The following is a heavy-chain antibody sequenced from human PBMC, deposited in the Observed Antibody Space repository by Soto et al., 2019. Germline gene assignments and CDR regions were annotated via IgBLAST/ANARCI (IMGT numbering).Heavy chain of an antibody. J-gene: IGHJ4*02. CDR1: GFSLSTSGVG. CDR3: AHRRGGSSSWSYFDY. D-gene: IGHD6-13*01. CDR2: IYWDDDK. V-gene: IGHV2-5*02. Sequence: QITLKESGPPLVKPTQTLTLTCTFSGFSLSTSGVGVGWIRQPPGKALEWLALIYWDDDKRYSPSLKSRLTIXXDXSXNQVVLTMTNMDPVDTATYYCAHRRGGSSSWSYFDYWGQGTLVTVSS.